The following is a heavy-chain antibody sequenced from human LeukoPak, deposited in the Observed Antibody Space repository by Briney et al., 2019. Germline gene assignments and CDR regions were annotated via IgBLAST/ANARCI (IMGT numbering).Heavy chain of an antibody. CDR2: IYYSGST. Sequence: KPSQTLSLTYTVSGGSISSGGYYWSWLRQRPGKGLEWIRYIYYSGSTYYTPSLKSRVTISVDTSKDQFSLKLSSVTAADAAVYYCARVELLSAFDIWGQGTMVTVSS. D-gene: IGHD3-10*01. CDR1: GGSISSGGYY. J-gene: IGHJ3*02. CDR3: ARVELLSAFDI. V-gene: IGHV4-31*03.